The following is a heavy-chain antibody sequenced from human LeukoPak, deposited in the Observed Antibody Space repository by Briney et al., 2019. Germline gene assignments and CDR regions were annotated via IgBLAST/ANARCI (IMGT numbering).Heavy chain of an antibody. CDR1: GDSVSRNSVA. J-gene: IGHJ4*02. CDR3: ARDHDYGNYGTYEDY. Sequence: SQTLSLTCAISGDSVSRNSVAWNWIRQSPSRGLEWLGRTYYRSKWYKDYAVSVQSRITIDPDTSKNQFSLQLNSVTPEDTAVYYCARDHDYGNYGTYEDYWGQGTLVTVSS. CDR2: TYYRSKWYK. V-gene: IGHV6-1*01. D-gene: IGHD4-11*01.